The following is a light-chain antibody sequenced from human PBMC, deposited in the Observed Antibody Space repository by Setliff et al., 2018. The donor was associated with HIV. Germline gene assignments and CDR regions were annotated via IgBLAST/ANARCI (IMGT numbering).Light chain of an antibody. CDR1: NIGGKS. V-gene: IGLV3-21*03. CDR3: QVWDSSTAHHV. CDR2: DDN. Sequence: LTQPPSVSVAPGKTARITCGGNNIGGKSVHWYQQKPGQAPVLVVYDDNDRPSGIPERFSGSNSGNTATLTISRVEAGDEADYYCQVWDSSTAHHVFGTGTKVTVL. J-gene: IGLJ1*01.